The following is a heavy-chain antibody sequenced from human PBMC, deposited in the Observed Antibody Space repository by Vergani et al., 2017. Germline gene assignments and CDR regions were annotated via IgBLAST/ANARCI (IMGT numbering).Heavy chain of an antibody. V-gene: IGHV4-34*02. Sequence: QVQLQQWGAGVVQPSGTLSLTCAVSGESFSSFYWSWIRQPPGKGLEWIGEINNDGHTNYNPSPESRVTVSRDTAKNQFSLNLKSVTAADTAVYYCARVDIQVPATSHFYYMDVWGKGTTVVVSS. D-gene: IGHD6-25*01. CDR2: INNDGHT. J-gene: IGHJ6*03. CDR1: GESFSSFY. CDR3: ARVDIQVPATSHFYYMDV.